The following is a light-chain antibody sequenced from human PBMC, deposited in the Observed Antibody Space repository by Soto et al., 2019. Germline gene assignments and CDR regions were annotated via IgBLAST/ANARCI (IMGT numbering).Light chain of an antibody. CDR3: QQYNSDPYT. CDR1: QSISSW. V-gene: IGKV1-5*03. Sequence: DIQMTQSPSTLSASVGDRVTITCRASQSISSWLAWYQQKPGKAPKLLIYKASILESGVPSRFSGSGSGTEFPLTISSLQPDDVETYYCQQYNSDPYTLGQGTKREIK. CDR2: KAS. J-gene: IGKJ2*01.